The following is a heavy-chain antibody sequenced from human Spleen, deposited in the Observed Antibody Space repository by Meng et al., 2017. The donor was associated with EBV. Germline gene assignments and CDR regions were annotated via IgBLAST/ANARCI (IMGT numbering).Heavy chain of an antibody. CDR3: ARLYYDVLTGYYFFDF. J-gene: IGHJ4*02. D-gene: IGHD3-9*01. CDR1: GYIFASYA. Sequence: QVQLVQSGAEVKKPGASVKVSCKASGYIFASYAMHWVRQAPGQRLEWMGWINAGNDNIKYSQNFQGRVTITSDTSASTAYMELSSLKSEDTAVYYCARLYYDVLTGYYFFDFWGQGPLVTVAS. V-gene: IGHV1-3*01. CDR2: INAGNDNI.